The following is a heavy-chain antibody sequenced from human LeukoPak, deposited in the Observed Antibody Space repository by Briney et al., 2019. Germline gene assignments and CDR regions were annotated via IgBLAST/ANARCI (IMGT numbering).Heavy chain of an antibody. V-gene: IGHV1-18*04. D-gene: IGHD2-15*01. Sequence: ASVKVSCKASGYTFTSYGISCVRQAPGQGLEWMGWISAYNGNTNYAQKLQGRVTMTTDTSTSTAYMELRSLRSDDTAVYYCTRAPYCSGGSCYSGYYYYGMDVWGKGTTVTVSS. CDR3: TRAPYCSGGSCYSGYYYYGMDV. CDR2: ISAYNGNT. J-gene: IGHJ6*04. CDR1: GYTFTSYG.